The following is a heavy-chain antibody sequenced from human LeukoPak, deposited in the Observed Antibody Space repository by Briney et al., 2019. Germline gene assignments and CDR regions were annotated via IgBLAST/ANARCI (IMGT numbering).Heavy chain of an antibody. CDR2: IKQDGSEK. CDR1: GFTFSTYW. Sequence: GGSLRLSCAASGFTFSTYWMSWVRQAPGKGLEWVANIKQDGSEKYYVDSVKGRFTISRDNAKSSLYLQMNSLRAEDTAVYYCARVGGTTWYNFWGQGTLVTVSS. J-gene: IGHJ4*02. CDR3: ARVGGTTWYNF. V-gene: IGHV3-7*05. D-gene: IGHD1-1*01.